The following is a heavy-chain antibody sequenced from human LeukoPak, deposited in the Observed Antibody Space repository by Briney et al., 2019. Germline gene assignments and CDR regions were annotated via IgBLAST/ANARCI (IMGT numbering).Heavy chain of an antibody. CDR3: AREKMEVGYYGLDV. V-gene: IGHV1-69*04. CDR2: IIPILNIP. Sequence: SVKVSCKASGGTFDNSAINWVRQAPGQGLECMGRIIPILNIPHYARKLQGRVPIAADKSTSTAYMELSRLRSDDTAVYYCAREKMEVGYYGLDVWGQGTTVTVSS. CDR1: GGTFDNSA. D-gene: IGHD1-1*01. J-gene: IGHJ6*02.